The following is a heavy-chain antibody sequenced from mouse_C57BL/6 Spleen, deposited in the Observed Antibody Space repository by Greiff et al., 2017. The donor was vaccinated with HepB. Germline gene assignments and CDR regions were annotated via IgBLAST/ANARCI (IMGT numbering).Heavy chain of an antibody. CDR3: ARGGTTVVAPNYYAMDY. J-gene: IGHJ4*01. CDR2: ISSGSSTI. D-gene: IGHD1-1*01. CDR1: GFTFSDYG. V-gene: IGHV5-17*01. Sequence: EVQRVESGGGLVKPGGSLKLSCAASGFTFSDYGMHWVRQAPEKGLEWVAYISSGSSTIYYADTVKGRFTISRDNAKNTLFLQMTSLRSEDTAMYYCARGGTTVVAPNYYAMDYWGQGTSVTVSS.